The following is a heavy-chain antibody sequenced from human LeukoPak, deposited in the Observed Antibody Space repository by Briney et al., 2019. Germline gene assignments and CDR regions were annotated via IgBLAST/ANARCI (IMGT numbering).Heavy chain of an antibody. V-gene: IGHV4-59*13. CDR1: GVSITTYY. J-gene: IGHJ6*03. Sequence: SETLSLTCTVSGVSITTYYWSWIRQPPGKGLEWIGYIYHSGSTNYNPSLKSRVTISVDTSKNEFSLKLTSVTAADTAVYYCARETRGYSYGYHYYYYMDVWGKGTTVTVSS. CDR3: ARETRGYSYGYHYYYYMDV. CDR2: IYHSGST. D-gene: IGHD5-18*01.